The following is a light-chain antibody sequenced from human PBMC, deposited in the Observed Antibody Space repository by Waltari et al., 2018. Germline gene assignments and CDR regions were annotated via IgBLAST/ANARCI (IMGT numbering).Light chain of an antibody. Sequence: EVVMTQSPATLSVSPGERVSLSCRASQSAKTSLAGYQQTPGQAPRLLISRALTRSAGVPDRLSGSGSGTEFPLTISSLKSEDSAIYYCQQYNIWPWTFGPGTNVDIK. CDR3: QQYNIWPWT. V-gene: IGKV3D-15*01. CDR2: RAL. J-gene: IGKJ1*01. CDR1: QSAKTS.